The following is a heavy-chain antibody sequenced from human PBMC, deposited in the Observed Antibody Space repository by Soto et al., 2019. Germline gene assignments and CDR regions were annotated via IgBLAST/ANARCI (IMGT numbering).Heavy chain of an antibody. CDR2: ITSGGTVF. V-gene: IGHV3-48*03. J-gene: IGHJ6*02. Sequence: GVLRLSCAISGFNVGDYEMNWVRQAPGKGLEWISMITSGGTVFYYADSVRGRFAISREDADNSLYLQLDSLRVDDTAIYYCARGRYALGVWGQGTTVTVSS. CDR3: ARGRYALGV. CDR1: GFNVGDYE. D-gene: IGHD3-9*01.